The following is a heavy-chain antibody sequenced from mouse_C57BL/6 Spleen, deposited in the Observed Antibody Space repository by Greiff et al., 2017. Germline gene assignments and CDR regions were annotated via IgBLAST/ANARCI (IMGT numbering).Heavy chain of an antibody. CDR2: IDPSDSYT. V-gene: IGHV1-69*01. Sequence: QVQLQQPGAELVMPGASVKLSCKASGYTFTSYWMHWVKQRPGQGLEWIGEIDPSDSYTNYNQKFKGKSTLTVDKSSSTAYMQLSSLTSEDSAVYYCATPIYYDYAPFAYWGQGTLVTVSA. J-gene: IGHJ3*01. CDR3: ATPIYYDYAPFAY. D-gene: IGHD2-4*01. CDR1: GYTFTSYW.